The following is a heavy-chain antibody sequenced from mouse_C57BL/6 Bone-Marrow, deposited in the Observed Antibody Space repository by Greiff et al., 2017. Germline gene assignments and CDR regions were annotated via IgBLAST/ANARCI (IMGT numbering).Heavy chain of an antibody. CDR3: TTSDYYGSSYDAMDY. D-gene: IGHD1-1*01. CDR1: GFNIKDDY. J-gene: IGHJ4*01. V-gene: IGHV14-4*01. CDR2: IEPENGDT. Sequence: VQLQQSGAELVRPGASVKLSCTASGFNIKDDYMHWVKQRPEQGLEWIGWIEPENGDTEYASKFQGKATITADTSSNTAYLQLSSLTSEDTAVYYCTTSDYYGSSYDAMDYWGQGTSVTVSS.